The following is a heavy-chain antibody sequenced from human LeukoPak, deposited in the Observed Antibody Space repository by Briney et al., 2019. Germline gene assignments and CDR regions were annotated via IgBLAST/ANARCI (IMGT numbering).Heavy chain of an antibody. D-gene: IGHD2-2*02. J-gene: IGHJ5*02. CDR2: ISSSSSYI. CDR1: GFTFSSHS. CDR3: ASEYCSSTSCYIT. V-gene: IGHV3-21*01. Sequence: NPGGSLRLSCAASGFTFSSHSMNWVRQAPGKGLEWVSSISSSSSYIYYADSVKGRFTISRDNAKNSLYLQMNSLRAEDTAVYYCASEYCSSTSCYITWGQGTLVTVSS.